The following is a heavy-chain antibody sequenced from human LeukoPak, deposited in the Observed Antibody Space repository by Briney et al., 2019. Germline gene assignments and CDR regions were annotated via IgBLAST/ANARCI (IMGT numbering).Heavy chain of an antibody. Sequence: GGSLRLSCAASEFTFDDYAMHWVRQAPGKGLEWVSLISGDGGSTYYAASVKGRFTISRDNSKNSLFLQMNSLRTEVTALYYCAKTSENDSSGYYSYFDYWGQGTLVTVSS. CDR3: AKTSENDSSGYYSYFDY. J-gene: IGHJ4*02. CDR2: ISGDGGST. D-gene: IGHD3-22*01. V-gene: IGHV3-43*02. CDR1: EFTFDDYA.